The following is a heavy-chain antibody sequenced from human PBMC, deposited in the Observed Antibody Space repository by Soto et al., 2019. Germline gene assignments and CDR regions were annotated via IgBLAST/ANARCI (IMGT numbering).Heavy chain of an antibody. V-gene: IGHV5-51*01. CDR1: GYSFTSYW. Sequence: GESLKISCKGSGYSFTSYWIGWVRQMPGKGLEWMGIIYPGDSDTRYSPSFQGQVTISADKSISTAYLQWSSLKASDTAMYYCARQSSAISSSWVQHNDYWGQGTLVTVSS. CDR3: ARQSSAISSSWVQHNDY. CDR2: IYPGDSDT. D-gene: IGHD6-13*01. J-gene: IGHJ4*02.